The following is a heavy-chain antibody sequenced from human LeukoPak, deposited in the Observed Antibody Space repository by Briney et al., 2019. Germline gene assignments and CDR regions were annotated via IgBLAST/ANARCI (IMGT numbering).Heavy chain of an antibody. J-gene: IGHJ6*02. Sequence: PSETLSLTCAVSGGSISSGGYSWSWIRQPPGKGLEWIVYIYHSGSTYYNPSLKSRVTISVDRSKNQFSLKLSSVTAADTAVYYCASAHPLVPAAKGYYGMDVWGQGTTVTVSS. CDR1: GGSISSGGYS. CDR2: IYHSGST. CDR3: ASAHPLVPAAKGYYGMDV. V-gene: IGHV4-30-2*01. D-gene: IGHD2-2*01.